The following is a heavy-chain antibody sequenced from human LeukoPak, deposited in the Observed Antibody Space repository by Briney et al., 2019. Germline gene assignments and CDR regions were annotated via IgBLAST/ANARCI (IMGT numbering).Heavy chain of an antibody. V-gene: IGHV4-34*01. CDR1: GGSFSGYY. Sequence: PSETLSLTCAVYGGSFSGYYWSWIRQPPGKGLEWIGEINHSGSTNYNPSLESRVTISVDTSKNQFSLKLSSVTAADTAVYYCARGGILTGYSFDIWGQGTMVTVSS. J-gene: IGHJ3*02. D-gene: IGHD3-9*01. CDR2: INHSGST. CDR3: ARGGILTGYSFDI.